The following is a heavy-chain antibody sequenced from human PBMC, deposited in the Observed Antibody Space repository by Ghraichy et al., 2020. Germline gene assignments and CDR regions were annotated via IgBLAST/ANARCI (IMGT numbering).Heavy chain of an antibody. V-gene: IGHV3-23*01. CDR1: GFTFNTYA. J-gene: IGHJ4*02. Sequence: GGSLRLSCAASGFTFNTYAMTWVRQAPGKGLEWVAGISGSGGSTYYADSVKGRFTISRDTSKNTLDMQMNSLRAEDTALYYCAKVMGEGQWLAYCDFWGQGTLVTVSS. CDR3: AKVMGEGQWLAYCDF. CDR2: ISGSGGST. D-gene: IGHD6-19*01.